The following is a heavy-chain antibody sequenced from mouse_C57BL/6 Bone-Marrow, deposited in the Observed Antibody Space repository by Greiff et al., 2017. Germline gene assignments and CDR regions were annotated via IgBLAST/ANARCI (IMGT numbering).Heavy chain of an antibody. CDR3: ANDYDYDWVAY. J-gene: IGHJ2*01. D-gene: IGHD2-4*01. CDR2: IDPGSGST. Sequence: QVQLQQPGAELVKPGASVKMSCKASGYTFTSYWITWVKQRPGQGLEWIGDIDPGSGSTNYNEKFKSKATLTVDTSSSTAYMQLSSLTSEDSAVYYCANDYDYDWVAYWGQGTTLTVSA. V-gene: IGHV1-55*01. CDR1: GYTFTSYW.